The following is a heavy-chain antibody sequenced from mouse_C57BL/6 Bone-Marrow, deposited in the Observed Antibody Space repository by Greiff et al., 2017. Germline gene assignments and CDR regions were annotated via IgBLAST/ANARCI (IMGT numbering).Heavy chain of an antibody. Sequence: QVQLQQSGAELVMPGASVKLSCKASGYTFTSYWMHWVKQRPGQGLEWIGEIDPSDSYTNYNQKFKGKSPLTVDKSSSTAYMQLSSLTSEDSAVYYCAIGGGHRFAYWGQGTLVTVSA. CDR3: AIGGGHRFAY. J-gene: IGHJ3*01. CDR2: IDPSDSYT. CDR1: GYTFTSYW. V-gene: IGHV1-69*01.